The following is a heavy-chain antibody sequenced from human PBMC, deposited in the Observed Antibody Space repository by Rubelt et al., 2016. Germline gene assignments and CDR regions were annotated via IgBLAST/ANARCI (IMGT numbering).Heavy chain of an antibody. V-gene: IGHV3-33*08. J-gene: IGHJ4*02. CDR2: IWSDGSNK. D-gene: IGHD3-10*01. CDR1: GFTFSSYG. Sequence: GGLVQPGGSLRLSCAASGFTFSSYGMHWVRQAPGKGLEWVAVIWSDGSNKYYADPVKGRFTISRDNSKNTLYLQMNSLSVEDTAVYYCARDLHYYGSGSFDYWGQGTLVTVSS. CDR3: ARDLHYYGSGSFDY.